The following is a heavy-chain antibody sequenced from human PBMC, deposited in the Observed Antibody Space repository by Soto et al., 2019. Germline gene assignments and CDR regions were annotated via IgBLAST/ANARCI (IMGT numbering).Heavy chain of an antibody. D-gene: IGHD3-10*01. CDR2: ISWNSGDI. CDR3: VRSSGGAFDT. Sequence: EVQLVESGGGLVQPGRSLRLSCAGSGFIFDRYSMYWVRQAPGKGLEWVSGISWNSGDIDYVVSVKGRFTTSRDNANNALYLQMNSLRPQYTALYSVVRSSGGAFDTWGQGTVVTVSS. V-gene: IGHV3-9*01. J-gene: IGHJ3*02. CDR1: GFIFDRYS.